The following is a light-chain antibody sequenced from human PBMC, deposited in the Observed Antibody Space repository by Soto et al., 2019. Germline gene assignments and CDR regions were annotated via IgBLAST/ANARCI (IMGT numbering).Light chain of an antibody. CDR2: GAS. Sequence: DIQMTQSPSSLSASVGDRVTITCRASQSVNTYVNWYQQKPGKAPKLLIYGASNFQSGVPSRFSGSGSGTDFTLTISSLQPEDFATYFCHQSHSTPPTFGQGTKVEIK. V-gene: IGKV1-39*01. CDR1: QSVNTY. CDR3: HQSHSTPPT. J-gene: IGKJ1*01.